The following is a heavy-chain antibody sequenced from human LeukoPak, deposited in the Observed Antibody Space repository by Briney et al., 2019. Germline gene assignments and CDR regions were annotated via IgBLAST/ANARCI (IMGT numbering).Heavy chain of an antibody. D-gene: IGHD6-13*01. J-gene: IGHJ5*02. CDR3: ARGIATGIDFFDP. V-gene: IGHV3-7*01. CDR1: GFTFSNYW. Sequence: GGSLRLSCAASGFTFSNYWLAWVRQAPGKGLEWVANIKHDGSDQYYLDSVKGRFTISRDNAKNSLYLQMNSLRAEDTAVYYCARGIATGIDFFDPWGQGTLVTVSS. CDR2: IKHDGSDQ.